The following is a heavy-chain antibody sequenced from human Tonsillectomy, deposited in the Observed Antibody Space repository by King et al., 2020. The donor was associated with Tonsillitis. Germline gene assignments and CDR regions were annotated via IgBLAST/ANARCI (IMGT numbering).Heavy chain of an antibody. D-gene: IGHD3-10*01. V-gene: IGHV3-23*04. J-gene: IGHJ4*02. CDR2: XSGRGGST. CDR1: GFTFSSYA. CDR3: AKGXGGFGEAPDY. Sequence: VQLVESGGGLVQPGGSLRLSCGASGFTFSSYAMSWVRQAPGKGLEWLSAXSGRGGSTYYADXVKGRFTISRDNSMKTLYLQMHYLRAEDTAVHYCAKGXGGFGEAPDYWGQGXLXTVSS.